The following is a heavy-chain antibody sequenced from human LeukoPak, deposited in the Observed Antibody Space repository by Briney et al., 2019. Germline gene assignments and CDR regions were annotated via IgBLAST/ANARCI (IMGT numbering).Heavy chain of an antibody. CDR3: AKDLRVETTVVTPPDY. CDR1: GFTFSSYG. D-gene: IGHD4-23*01. CDR2: ISYDGSNK. Sequence: PGGSLRLSCAASGFTFSSYGMHWVRQAPGKGLEWVAVISYDGSNKYYADFVKGRFTISRDNSKNTLYLQMNSLRAEDTAVYYCAKDLRVETTVVTPPDYWGQGTLVTVSS. V-gene: IGHV3-30*18. J-gene: IGHJ4*02.